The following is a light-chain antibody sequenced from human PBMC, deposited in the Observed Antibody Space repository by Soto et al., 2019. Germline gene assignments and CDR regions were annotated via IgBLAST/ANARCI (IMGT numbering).Light chain of an antibody. Sequence: QSVLTQPASVSGSPGQSITISCTGTSSVVGSYNLVSWYQQHPGKAPKLMIYEVSKRPSGVSNRFSGSKSGNTASLTISGLQAEDEADSYCCSYAGSSTYVFGPGTKVTVL. CDR3: CSYAGSSTYV. CDR1: SSVVGSYNL. J-gene: IGLJ1*01. V-gene: IGLV2-23*02. CDR2: EVS.